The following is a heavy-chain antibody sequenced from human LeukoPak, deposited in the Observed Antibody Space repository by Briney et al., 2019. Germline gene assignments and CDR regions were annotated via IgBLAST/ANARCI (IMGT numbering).Heavy chain of an antibody. Sequence: SETLSLTCAVYGGSFSGYYWSWIRQPPGKGLEWIGEINHSVSTNYNPSLKSRVTISVDTSKNQFSLKLSSVTAADTAVYYCASHRGGWYFGYFQHWGQGTLVTVSS. CDR1: GGSFSGYY. D-gene: IGHD6-19*01. V-gene: IGHV4-34*01. CDR2: INHSVST. J-gene: IGHJ1*01. CDR3: ASHRGGWYFGYFQH.